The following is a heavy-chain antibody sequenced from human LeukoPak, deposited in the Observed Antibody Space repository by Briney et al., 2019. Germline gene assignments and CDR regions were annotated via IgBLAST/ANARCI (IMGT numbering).Heavy chain of an antibody. CDR3: AKHQNKGFDY. CDR2: ISGSGGST. CDR1: GFTFASYA. V-gene: IGHV3-23*01. J-gene: IGHJ4*02. Sequence: GGSLRLSCAASGFTFASYAMSWVRQAPGKGLEWVSIISGSGGSTYYVDSVKGRFTISRDNSKNTLYLQMNSLRAEGTAVYYCAKHQNKGFDYWGQGTLVTVSS.